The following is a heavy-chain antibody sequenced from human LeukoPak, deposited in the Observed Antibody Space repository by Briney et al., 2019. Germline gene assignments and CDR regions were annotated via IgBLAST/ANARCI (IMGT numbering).Heavy chain of an antibody. J-gene: IGHJ6*02. CDR2: IYHSGST. V-gene: IGHV4-4*02. D-gene: IGHD6-13*01. Sequence: SETLSLTCAVSGGSISSSNWWSWVRQPPGKGLEWIGEIYHSGSTNYNPSLKSRFTISVDKSKNQFSLKLSSVTAADKAVYYCARWYSSSWSYYYYGMDVWGQGTTVTVSS. CDR3: ARWYSSSWSYYYYGMDV. CDR1: GGSISSSNW.